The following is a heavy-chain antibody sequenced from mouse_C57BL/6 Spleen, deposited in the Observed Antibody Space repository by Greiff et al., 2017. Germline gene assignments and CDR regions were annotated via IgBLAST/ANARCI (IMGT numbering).Heavy chain of an antibody. CDR3: ERSTGYDGSSPGYFGY. CDR1: GYAFSSYW. D-gene: IGHD1-1*01. V-gene: IGHV1-80*01. J-gene: IGHJ2*01. CDR2: IYPGDGDT. Sequence: QVQLQQSGAELVKPGASVKISCKASGYAFSSYWMNWVKQRPGKGLEWIGQIYPGDGDTNYNGKFKGKATLTADKSSSTAYMQRSSLTSEASAVXVCERSTGYDGSSPGYFGYWGQGTTLTVSS.